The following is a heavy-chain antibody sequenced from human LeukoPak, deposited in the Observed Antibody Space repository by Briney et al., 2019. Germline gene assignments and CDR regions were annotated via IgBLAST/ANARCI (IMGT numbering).Heavy chain of an antibody. V-gene: IGHV4-61*02. CDR1: GGSISSGSYY. D-gene: IGHD6-13*01. Sequence: SQTLSLTCTVSGGSISSGSYYWSWIRQPAGTGLEWIGRIYTSGSTNYNPSLKSRVTISVDTSKNQFSLKLSSVTAADTAVYYCARDSSSWPPHYGMDVWGQGTTVTVSS. CDR3: ARDSSSWPPHYGMDV. J-gene: IGHJ6*02. CDR2: IYTSGST.